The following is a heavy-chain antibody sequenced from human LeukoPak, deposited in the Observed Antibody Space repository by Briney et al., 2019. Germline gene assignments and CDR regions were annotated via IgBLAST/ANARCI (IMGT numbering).Heavy chain of an antibody. CDR1: GFTLSSYA. CDR3: AKDYYGSGLANAFDI. Sequence: GGSLRLSCAASGFTLSSYAMSWVRQAPGKGLEWVSAISGSGGSTYYADSVKGRFTISRDNSKNTLYLQMNSLRAEDTAVYYCAKDYYGSGLANAFDIWGQGTMVTVSS. CDR2: ISGSGGST. V-gene: IGHV3-23*01. J-gene: IGHJ3*02. D-gene: IGHD3-10*01.